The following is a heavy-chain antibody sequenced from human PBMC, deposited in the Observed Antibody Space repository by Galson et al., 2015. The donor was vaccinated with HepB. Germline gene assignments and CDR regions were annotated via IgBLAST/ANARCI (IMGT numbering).Heavy chain of an antibody. D-gene: IGHD3-22*01. J-gene: IGHJ5*01. CDR3: ATDLPDDYDSTSNYAGWFDS. CDR1: GFIFSNAW. V-gene: IGHV3-15*01. Sequence: SLRLSCAASGFIFSNAWMSWVRQAPGKGLEWVARLKSHTDGGTTDYAAPVKGRFTISRDDSKNTMYLEMNSLKTEDTAVYFCATDLPDDYDSTSNYAGWFDSWGQGTLVTVSS. CDR2: LKSHTDGGTT.